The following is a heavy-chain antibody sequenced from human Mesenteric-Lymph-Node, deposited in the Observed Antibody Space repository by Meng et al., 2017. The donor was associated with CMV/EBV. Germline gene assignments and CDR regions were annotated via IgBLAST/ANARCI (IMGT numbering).Heavy chain of an antibody. V-gene: IGHV3-30*02. CDR1: GFTFSRYG. CDR3: ARDFPGITMVRGVIAPFDY. J-gene: IGHJ4*02. Sequence: GESLKISCAASGFTFSRYGMHWLRQAPGKGLEWVSYIRYDGGNKDYVDSMRGRFTISRDNSKNSLYLQMNSLRAEDTAVYYCARDFPGITMVRGVIAPFDYWGQGTLVTVSS. CDR2: IRYDGGNK. D-gene: IGHD3-10*01.